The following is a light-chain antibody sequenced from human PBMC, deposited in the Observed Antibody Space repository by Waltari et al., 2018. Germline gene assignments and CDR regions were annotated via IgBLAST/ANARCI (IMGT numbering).Light chain of an antibody. CDR1: QSVSSIY. CDR3: QQYGSSPLMYT. Sequence: EIVLTQSPGTLSLSPGERATLSCRASQSVSSIYLAWYQQNPGQAPRLLIYGASSRATGIPDRFSGSGSGTDFTLTISRLEPEDFAVYYCQQYGSSPLMYTFGQGTKLEIK. V-gene: IGKV3-20*01. J-gene: IGKJ2*01. CDR2: GAS.